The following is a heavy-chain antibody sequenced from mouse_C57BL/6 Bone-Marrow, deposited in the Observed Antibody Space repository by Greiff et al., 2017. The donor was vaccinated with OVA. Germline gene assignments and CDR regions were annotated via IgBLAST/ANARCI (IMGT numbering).Heavy chain of an antibody. J-gene: IGHJ1*03. D-gene: IGHD4-1*01. CDR1: GFTFSSYG. CDR2: ISSGGSYT. V-gene: IGHV5-6*01. CDR3: ARQRELGLYWYFDV. Sequence: EVQLVESGGDLVKPGGSLKLSCAASGFTFSSYGMSWVRQTPDKRLEWVATISSGGSYTYYPDSVKGRFTISRDNAKNTLYLQMSSLKSEDTAMYYCARQRELGLYWYFDVWGTGTTVTVSS.